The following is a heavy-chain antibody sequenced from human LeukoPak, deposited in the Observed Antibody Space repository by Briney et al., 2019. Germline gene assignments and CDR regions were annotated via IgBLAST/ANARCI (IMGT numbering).Heavy chain of an antibody. CDR2: INPNSGGI. J-gene: IGHJ6*02. CDR1: GYTFAGYY. D-gene: IGHD4-17*01. CDR3: ARGGAVTTLFGLDV. V-gene: IGHV1-2*02. Sequence: ASVKVSCKASGYTFAGYYLHWVRQAPEQGLEWMGWINPNSGGINYAQRFQGRVTMTRDTSISTAYMELSSLISDDTAVYYCARGGAVTTLFGLDVWGQGTTVTVSS.